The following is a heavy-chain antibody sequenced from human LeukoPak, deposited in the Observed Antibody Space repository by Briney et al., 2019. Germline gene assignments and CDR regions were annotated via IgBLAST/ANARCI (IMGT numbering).Heavy chain of an antibody. D-gene: IGHD3-3*01. J-gene: IGHJ4*02. CDR1: GGTFSSYA. CDR2: IIPILGIA. Sequence: SVKVSCKASGGTFSSYAISWVRQAPGQGLEWMGRIIPILGIANYAQKFQGRVTITADKSTSTAYMELSSLRSEDTAAYYCARSRINDFWSGYHDYWGQGTLVTVSS. CDR3: ARSRINDFWSGYHDY. V-gene: IGHV1-69*04.